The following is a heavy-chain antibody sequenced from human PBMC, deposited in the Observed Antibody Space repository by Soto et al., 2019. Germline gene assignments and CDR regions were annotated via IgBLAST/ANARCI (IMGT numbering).Heavy chain of an antibody. CDR2: IYPGDSDT. Sequence: GESLKISCXGSGYSFTSYWIGWVRQMPGKGLEWMGIIYPGDSDTRYSPSFQGQVTISADKSISTAYLQWSSLKASDTAMYYCARQYYDYVWGSYRPREDYFDYWGQGTLVTVSS. D-gene: IGHD3-16*02. CDR3: ARQYYDYVWGSYRPREDYFDY. CDR1: GYSFTSYW. V-gene: IGHV5-51*01. J-gene: IGHJ4*02.